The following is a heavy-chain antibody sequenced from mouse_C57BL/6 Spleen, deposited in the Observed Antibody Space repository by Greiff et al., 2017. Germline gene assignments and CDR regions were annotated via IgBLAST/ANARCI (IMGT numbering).Heavy chain of an antibody. CDR2: INPYNGDT. Sequence: EVQLQESGPELVKPGDSVKISCKASGYSFTGYFMNWVMQSHGKSLEWIGRINPYNGDTFYNQKFKGKATLTVDKSSSTAHMELRSLTSEDSAVYYCARKGYDWFAYWGQGTLVTVSA. J-gene: IGHJ3*01. CDR3: ARKGYDWFAY. V-gene: IGHV1-20*01. D-gene: IGHD2-2*01. CDR1: GYSFTGYF.